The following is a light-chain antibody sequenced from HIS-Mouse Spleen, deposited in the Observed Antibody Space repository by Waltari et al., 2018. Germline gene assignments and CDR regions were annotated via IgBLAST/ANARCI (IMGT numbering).Light chain of an antibody. Sequence: PGPSITISCTGTSSDVGGSNYVSWYQQHPGKAPKLMIYDVSNRPSGVSNRFSGSKSGNTASLTISGLQAEDEADYYCSSYTSSSTLVFGGGTKLTVL. CDR1: SSDVGGSNY. V-gene: IGLV2-14*03. CDR2: DVS. CDR3: SSYTSSSTLV. J-gene: IGLJ3*02.